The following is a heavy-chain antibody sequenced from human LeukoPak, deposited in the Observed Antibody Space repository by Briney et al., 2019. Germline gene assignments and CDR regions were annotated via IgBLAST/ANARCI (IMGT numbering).Heavy chain of an antibody. CDR3: AKDRSRAADYYFDY. CDR2: ISTDGRDK. D-gene: IGHD6-13*01. V-gene: IGHV3-30*18. J-gene: IGHJ4*01. Sequence: PGRSLRLSCAASGFTFSSHAIHWVRQAPGKGLEWVAVISTDGRDKHHADSVKGRFTISRDNSKNTLYLQMNSLRPEDTAVYYCAKDRSRAADYYFDYWGHGTLVTVSS. CDR1: GFTFSSHA.